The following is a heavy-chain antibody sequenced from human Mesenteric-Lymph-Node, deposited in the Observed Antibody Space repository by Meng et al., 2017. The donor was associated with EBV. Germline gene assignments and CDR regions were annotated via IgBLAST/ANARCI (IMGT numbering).Heavy chain of an antibody. D-gene: IGHD5-12*01. J-gene: IGHJ4*02. CDR1: NGSISGGGYY. CDR2: MYYSGST. V-gene: IGHV4-30-4*01. CDR3: ARAGYIGYNHDY. Sequence: QVQLQQWGAGLLKPSETLSLTCAVSNGSISGGGYYWSWIRQPPGRGLELIGYMYYSGSTYYNPSLRSRVTMSIDSSKNQFSLKLSSVTAADTAVYYCARAGYIGYNHDYWGQGTLVTVSS.